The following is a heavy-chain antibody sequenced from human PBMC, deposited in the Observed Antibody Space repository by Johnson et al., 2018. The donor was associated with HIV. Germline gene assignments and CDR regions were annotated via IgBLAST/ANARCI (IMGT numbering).Heavy chain of an antibody. J-gene: IGHJ3*02. CDR2: IKQDGSEK. D-gene: IGHD7-27*01. CDR1: GFTFSSYW. CDR3: ARENMNWEGFDM. V-gene: IGHV3-7*01. Sequence: VQLVESGGGLVQPGGSLRLSCAASGFTFSSYWMSWVRQAPGKGLEWVANIKQDGSEKYYVDSVKGRFTISRDNAKNTLYLQMNSLRVEDMAVYYCARENMNWEGFDMWGQGTMVTVSS.